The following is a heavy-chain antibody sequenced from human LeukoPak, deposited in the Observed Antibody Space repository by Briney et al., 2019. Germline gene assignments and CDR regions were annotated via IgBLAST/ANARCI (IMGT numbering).Heavy chain of an antibody. CDR2: IIPILGIA. J-gene: IGHJ4*02. CDR3: ARDPIAVAGTPLN. Sequence: GASVKVSCKASGGTFSSYAISWVRQAPGQGLEWMGRIIPILGIANYAQKFQGRVTITADKSTSTAYMELSSLRPEDTAVYYCARDPIAVAGTPLNWGQGTLVTVSS. V-gene: IGHV1-69*04. D-gene: IGHD6-19*01. CDR1: GGTFSSYA.